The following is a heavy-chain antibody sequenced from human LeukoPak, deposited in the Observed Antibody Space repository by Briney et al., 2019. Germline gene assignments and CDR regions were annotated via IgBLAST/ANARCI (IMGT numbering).Heavy chain of an antibody. CDR3: ARGLHYYDSSGYYYPDAFDI. Sequence: GGSLRLSCAASGFTFSSYSMNWVRQAPGKGLEWVSYISSRSSTIYYADSVTGRFTISRDSAKNSLYLQMNSLRAEGTAVYYCARGLHYYDSSGYYYPDAFDIWGQGTMVTVSS. CDR1: GFTFSSYS. J-gene: IGHJ3*02. V-gene: IGHV3-48*01. D-gene: IGHD3-22*01. CDR2: ISSRSSTI.